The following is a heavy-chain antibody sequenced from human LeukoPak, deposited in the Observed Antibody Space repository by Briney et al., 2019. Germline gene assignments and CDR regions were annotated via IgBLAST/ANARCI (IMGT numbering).Heavy chain of an antibody. J-gene: IGHJ6*03. V-gene: IGHV3-53*01. Sequence: PGGSLRLSCVASGFTVSSNFTSWVRQAPGKGLEWVSVIYSGGTTYYADSVKGRFTISRDNSKNTLYLQMNSLRAEDTAMYYCARDGYGYNYMDVWGKGTTVTVSS. CDR3: ARDGYGYNYMDV. CDR2: IYSGGTT. D-gene: IGHD1-1*01. CDR1: GFTVSSNF.